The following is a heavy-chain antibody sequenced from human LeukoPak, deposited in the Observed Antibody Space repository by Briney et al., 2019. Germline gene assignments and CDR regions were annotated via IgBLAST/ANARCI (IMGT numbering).Heavy chain of an antibody. J-gene: IGHJ4*02. V-gene: IGHV4-59*08. CDR2: IYYSGST. D-gene: IGHD1-26*01. CDR1: GGSISSYY. Sequence: SETLSLTCTVSGGSISSYYWSWIRQPPGKGLEWIGYIYYSGSTKYNPSLKSRVTISVDTSKNQFSLKLSSVTAADTAVYYCASQIGGAPRQFDYWGQGTLVTVSS. CDR3: ASQIGGAPRQFDY.